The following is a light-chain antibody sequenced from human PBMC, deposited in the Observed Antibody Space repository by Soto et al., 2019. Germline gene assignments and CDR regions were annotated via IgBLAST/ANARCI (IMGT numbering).Light chain of an antibody. Sequence: DIVMTQSPLSLSVTPGQPASISCKSSQSLLNSGGKTYFYWYLQKPGQPPQLLIYEVFNRFSGVPDRVSGSGSGTDFTLNISRVEAEDVGFYYCLQTTQFPWTVGQGTKVDSK. CDR2: EVF. CDR1: QSLLNSGGKTY. V-gene: IGKV2D-29*01. J-gene: IGKJ1*01. CDR3: LQTTQFPWT.